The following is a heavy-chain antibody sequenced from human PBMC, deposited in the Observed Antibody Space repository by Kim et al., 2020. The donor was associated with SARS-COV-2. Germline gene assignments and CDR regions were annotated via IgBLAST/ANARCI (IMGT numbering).Heavy chain of an antibody. CDR2: LRSRVEGGTA. J-gene: IGHJ4*02. D-gene: IGHD2-15*01. CDR3: TTDYERIGGLCDGDICYPASL. Sequence: GGSLRLSCAASGFTFTRVWLSWVRQAPGKGLEWVGRLRSRVEGGTADYAAPVKGRFTISRDDSKDTLYLQMNGLTTEDTAVYYCTTDYERIGGLCDGDICYPASLWGQGTLVTVSS. V-gene: IGHV3-15*01. CDR1: GFTFTRVW.